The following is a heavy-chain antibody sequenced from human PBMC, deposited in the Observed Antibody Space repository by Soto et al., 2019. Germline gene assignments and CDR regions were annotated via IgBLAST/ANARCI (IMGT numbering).Heavy chain of an antibody. D-gene: IGHD2-21*01. Sequence: NLTLTCTVSGGSISSCGYYWSWIRQHPGKGLEWIGYIYYSGSTYYNPALKSRVTISVATSKNQFSLKLSPMTAADTAVYYGACHNIAVGWLVPVGQGALVAVST. CDR1: GGSISSCGYY. CDR3: ACHNIAVGWLVP. J-gene: IGHJ5*02. CDR2: IYYSGST. V-gene: IGHV4-31*03.